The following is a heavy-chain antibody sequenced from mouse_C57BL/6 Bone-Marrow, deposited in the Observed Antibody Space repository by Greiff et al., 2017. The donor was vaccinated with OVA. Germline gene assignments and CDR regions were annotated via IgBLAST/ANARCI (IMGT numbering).Heavy chain of an antibody. CDR1: GYTFTSYW. J-gene: IGHJ3*01. D-gene: IGHD2-3*01. CDR2: IDPSDSET. Sequence: QVQLQQPGAELVRPGSSVKLSCKASGYTFTSYWMHWVKQRPIQGLEWIGNIDPSDSETNYNQKFKDKATLTVDKSSSTAYMQLSSLTSEDSAVYCGARIYDGYLSWFAYWGQGTLVTVSA. CDR3: ARIYDGYLSWFAY. V-gene: IGHV1-52*01.